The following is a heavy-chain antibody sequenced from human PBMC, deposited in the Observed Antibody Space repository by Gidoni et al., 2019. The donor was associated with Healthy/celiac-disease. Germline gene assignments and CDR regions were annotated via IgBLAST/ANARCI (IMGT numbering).Heavy chain of an antibody. J-gene: IGHJ4*02. Sequence: QVMMVQSGAAVTKPGSAVKGSCKASGSTFSSAPIIWVRQASGQGLEWMGRIIPILGIANYAQKFQGRVTITADKSTSTAYMELSSLRSEDTAVYYCARDKCYYGSGSYYAEYYFDYWGQGTLVTVSS. V-gene: IGHV1-69*04. CDR3: ARDKCYYGSGSYYAEYYFDY. D-gene: IGHD3-10*01. CDR1: GSTFSSAP. CDR2: IIPILGIA.